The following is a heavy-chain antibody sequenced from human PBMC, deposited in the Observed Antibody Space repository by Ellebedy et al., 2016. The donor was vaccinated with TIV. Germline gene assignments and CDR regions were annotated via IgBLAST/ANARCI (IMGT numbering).Heavy chain of an antibody. CDR3: ARDGAVTTVFDY. J-gene: IGHJ4*02. D-gene: IGHD4-17*01. Sequence: ASVKVSCKASGYTFTDYYMHWVRQAPGQGLEWMGWINPNSGGTNYAQKFQGWVTMTRDTSISTAYMELSRLRSDDTAVYYCARDGAVTTVFDYWGQGTLVTVSS. CDR1: GYTFTDYY. CDR2: INPNSGGT. V-gene: IGHV1-2*04.